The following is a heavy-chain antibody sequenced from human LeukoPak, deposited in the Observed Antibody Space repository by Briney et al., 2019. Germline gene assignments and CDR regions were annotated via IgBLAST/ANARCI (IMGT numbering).Heavy chain of an antibody. CDR1: GFTFSHYG. CDR2: IWSDGTNR. J-gene: IGHJ3*02. Sequence: GGSLRLSCATSGFTFSHYGMHWVRQAPGKGLEWVAVIWSDGTNRYYGDPVKGRFTISRDNAKSTLHLQMNSLRAEDTAIYYCATDYYHSSGQSPDAFDIWGQGTMVTVSS. V-gene: IGHV3-33*03. CDR3: ATDYYHSSGQSPDAFDI. D-gene: IGHD3-22*01.